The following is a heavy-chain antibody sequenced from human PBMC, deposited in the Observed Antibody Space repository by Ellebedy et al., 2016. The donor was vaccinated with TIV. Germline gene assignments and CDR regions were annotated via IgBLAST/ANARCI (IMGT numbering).Heavy chain of an antibody. CDR1: GGSFSGYY. V-gene: IGHV4-34*01. J-gene: IGHJ4*02. CDR2: INHSGST. Sequence: SETLSLTXAVYGGSFSGYYWSWIRQPPGKGLEWIGEINHSGSTNYNPSLKSRVTISVDTSKNQFSLKLNSVTAADTGVYYCARGVLDGSGWYGFVRRFDYWGQGTLATVSS. CDR3: ARGVLDGSGWYGFVRRFDY. D-gene: IGHD6-19*01.